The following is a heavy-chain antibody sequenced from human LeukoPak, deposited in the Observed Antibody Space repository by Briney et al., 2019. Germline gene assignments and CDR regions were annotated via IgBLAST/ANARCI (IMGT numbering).Heavy chain of an antibody. V-gene: IGHV3-23*01. CDR1: GFTFSSYA. D-gene: IGHD6-19*01. CDR2: ISGSGGST. J-gene: IGHJ3*02. CDR3: AKDEGGRYSSGRHPMYAFDI. Sequence: GGSLRLSCAASGFTFSSYAMSWVRQAPGKGLEWVSAISGSGGSTYYADSVKGRFTISRDNSKNTLYLQMNSLRVEDTALYYCAKDEGGRYSSGRHPMYAFDIWGQGTMVTVSS.